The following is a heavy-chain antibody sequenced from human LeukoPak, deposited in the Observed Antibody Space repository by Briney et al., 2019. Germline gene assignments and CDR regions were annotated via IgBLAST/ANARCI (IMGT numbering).Heavy chain of an antibody. CDR3: ASTRGYSYGLFDY. CDR1: GSSFTSYW. Sequence: GESLKISSKGSGSSFTSYWIGWVRQMPGKGLEWMGIIYPGDSDTRYSPSFQGQVTISADKSISTAYLQWSSLKASDTAMYYCASTRGYSYGLFDYWGQGTLVTVSS. J-gene: IGHJ4*02. CDR2: IYPGDSDT. D-gene: IGHD5-18*01. V-gene: IGHV5-51*01.